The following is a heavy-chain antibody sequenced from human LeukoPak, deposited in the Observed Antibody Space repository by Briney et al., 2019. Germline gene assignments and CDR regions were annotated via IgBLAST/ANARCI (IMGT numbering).Heavy chain of an antibody. CDR2: IIPIFGTA. J-gene: IGHJ4*02. CDR1: GGTFSSYA. CDR3: ARAGLWFGEPAGLAFDY. Sequence: ASVKVSCKASGGTFSSYAISWVRQAPGQGLEWMGGIIPIFGTANYAQKFQGRVTITADESTSTAYMELSSLRSDDTAVYYCARAGLWFGEPAGLAFDYWGQGTLVTVSS. V-gene: IGHV1-69*13. D-gene: IGHD3-10*01.